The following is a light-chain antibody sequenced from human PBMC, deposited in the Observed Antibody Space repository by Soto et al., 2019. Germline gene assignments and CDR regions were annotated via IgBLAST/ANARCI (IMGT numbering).Light chain of an antibody. CDR3: QQSYSTPQT. CDR1: QSITNY. Sequence: DIQMTQAPSALSASVGGRVTITCRASQSITNYLNWYQHKPGQAPKRLIYAASSLQSGVPSRFSGSGSGTDFTLTISSLQPEDFATYYCQQSYSTPQTFGQGTKVDNK. CDR2: AAS. V-gene: IGKV1-39*01. J-gene: IGKJ1*01.